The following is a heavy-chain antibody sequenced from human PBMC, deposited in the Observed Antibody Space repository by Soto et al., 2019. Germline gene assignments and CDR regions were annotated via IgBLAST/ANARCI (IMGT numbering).Heavy chain of an antibody. Sequence: PGGSLRLSCAASGFTFSSYGMHWVRQAPGKGLEWVAVIWYDGSNKYYADSVKGRFTISRDNSKNTLYLQMNSLRAEDTAVYYCARGWQLDPIDYWGQGTLVTVSS. D-gene: IGHD6-13*01. J-gene: IGHJ4*02. CDR1: GFTFSSYG. V-gene: IGHV3-33*01. CDR3: ARGWQLDPIDY. CDR2: IWYDGSNK.